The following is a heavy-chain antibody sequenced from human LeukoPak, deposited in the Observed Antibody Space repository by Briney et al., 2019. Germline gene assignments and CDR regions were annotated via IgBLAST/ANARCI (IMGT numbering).Heavy chain of an antibody. CDR3: ARSYSNHLFGMDV. D-gene: IGHD4-11*01. V-gene: IGHV3-66*01. Sequence: PGGSLRLSCAASGFIVSSYYMTWVRQAPGKGLEWVSVIYSGGSTYYADSVKGRVAISRDNSMNTVFLQMNSVRAEDTAVYYCARSYSNHLFGMDVWGQGTTVTVSS. CDR2: IYSGGST. CDR1: GFIVSSYY. J-gene: IGHJ6*02.